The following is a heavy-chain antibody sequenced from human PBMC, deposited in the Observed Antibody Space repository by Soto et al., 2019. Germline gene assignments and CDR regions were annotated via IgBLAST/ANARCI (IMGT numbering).Heavy chain of an antibody. V-gene: IGHV4-34*01. CDR3: ARGHYGDLGFDY. CDR2: INHSGST. CDR1: GGSFSGYY. D-gene: IGHD4-17*01. J-gene: IGHJ4*02. Sequence: QVQLQQWGAGLLKPSETLSLTCAVYGGSFSGYYWSWIRQPPGKGLEWIGEINHSGSTNYNPSLKSRVTISVDTSKNLFSLKLSSVTAADTAVYYCARGHYGDLGFDYWGQGTLVTVSS.